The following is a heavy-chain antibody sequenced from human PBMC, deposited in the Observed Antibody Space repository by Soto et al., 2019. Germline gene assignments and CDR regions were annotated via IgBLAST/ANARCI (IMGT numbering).Heavy chain of an antibody. CDR3: ARDLAAAGTFAY. V-gene: IGHV1-46*01. D-gene: IGHD6-13*01. Sequence: QVQLVQSGAEVKKPGASVKVSCKASGYTFTSYYMHWVRQAPGQGLEWMGIINPSGGSTSYAQKFQGRVTMTRDTSTSTVYMELCSLRSEDTAVYYCARDLAAAGTFAYWGQGTLVTVSS. J-gene: IGHJ4*02. CDR2: INPSGGST. CDR1: GYTFTSYY.